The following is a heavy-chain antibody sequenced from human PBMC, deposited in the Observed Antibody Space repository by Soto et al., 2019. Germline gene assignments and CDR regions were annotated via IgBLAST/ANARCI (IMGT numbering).Heavy chain of an antibody. CDR3: ARHLQTPVMILGVVNATLFDY. Sequence: SEDLSLTYTVSGGFLSRYYCSLIRHPPGKRQEWIGYIYYSGSTNYNPSLKSRVTISVDTSKNQFSLKLSSVTAADTAVYYCARHLQTPVMILGVVNATLFDYWGQVPLLIVS. D-gene: IGHD3-3*01. CDR2: IYYSGST. J-gene: IGHJ4*02. V-gene: IGHV4-59*08. CDR1: GGFLSRYY.